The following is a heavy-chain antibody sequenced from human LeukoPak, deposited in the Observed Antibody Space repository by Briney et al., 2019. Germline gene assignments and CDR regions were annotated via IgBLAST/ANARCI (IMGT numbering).Heavy chain of an antibody. V-gene: IGHV3-30-3*01. CDR2: ISYDGSNK. CDR3: ARESSWLRPRYYYDSSGYYYGLDY. D-gene: IGHD3-22*01. J-gene: IGHJ4*02. Sequence: GGSLRLSCAASGFTFSSYAMHWVRQAPGKGLEWVAVISYDGSNKYYADSVKGRFTISRDNSKNTLYLQMNSLRAEDTAVYYCARESSWLRPRYYYDSSGYYYGLDYWGQGTLVTVSS. CDR1: GFTFSSYA.